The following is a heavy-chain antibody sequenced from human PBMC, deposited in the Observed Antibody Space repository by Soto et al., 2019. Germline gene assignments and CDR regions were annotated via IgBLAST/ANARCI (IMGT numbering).Heavy chain of an antibody. Sequence: QVQLVQSGAEVKKPGASVKVSCKASGYTFTSYGISWVRQAPGQGLEWMGWISAYNGNTNYAQKLQGRVTMTTDTPTSTAYMERRSLRSDDTAVYYCARAPDSSSWYRGWGDYWGQGTLVTVSS. CDR2: ISAYNGNT. J-gene: IGHJ4*02. CDR3: ARAPDSSSWYRGWGDY. CDR1: GYTFTSYG. D-gene: IGHD6-13*01. V-gene: IGHV1-18*01.